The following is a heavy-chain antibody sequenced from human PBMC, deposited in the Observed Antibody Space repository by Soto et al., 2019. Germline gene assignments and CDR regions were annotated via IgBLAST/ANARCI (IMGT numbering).Heavy chain of an antibody. CDR3: ARAIVATMVLGGDAFDI. J-gene: IGHJ3*02. Sequence: PGGSLRLSCAASGFTFSSYSMNWDRQAPGKGLEWVSSISSSSSYIYYADSVKGRFTISRDNAKNSLYLQMNSLRAEDTAVYYCARAIVATMVLGGDAFDIWGQGTMVTVSS. CDR2: ISSSSSYI. CDR1: GFTFSSYS. V-gene: IGHV3-21*01. D-gene: IGHD5-12*01.